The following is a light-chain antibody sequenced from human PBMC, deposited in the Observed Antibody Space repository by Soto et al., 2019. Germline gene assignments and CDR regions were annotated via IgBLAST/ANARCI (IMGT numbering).Light chain of an antibody. V-gene: IGLV2-14*03. CDR1: SSDIGLNNY. CDR3: TSLSDSRPGV. CDR2: AVT. J-gene: IGLJ2*01. Sequence: QSVPTQPASVSGSPGQSITISCTGTSSDIGLNNYVSWYQQHPGKAPALIIYAVTYRPSGVSSRFSGSKSGDTSSLTISGLRTEDEADYYCTSLSDSRPGVFGGGTKLTVL.